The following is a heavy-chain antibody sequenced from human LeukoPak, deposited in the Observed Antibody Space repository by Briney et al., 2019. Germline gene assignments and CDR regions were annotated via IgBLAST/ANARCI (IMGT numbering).Heavy chain of an antibody. D-gene: IGHD3-10*01. CDR3: AGDADGVVDY. J-gene: IGHJ4*02. CDR2: ISYDGSNI. CDR1: GFTFTHYP. V-gene: IGHV3-30-3*01. Sequence: GGSLRLSCAASGFTFTHYPIHWVRQAPGKGLEWVALISYDGSNIYYADSVKGRFTISRDNSKNTLYLQMNSLRAEDTAVYYCAGDADGVVDYWGQGTLVTVSS.